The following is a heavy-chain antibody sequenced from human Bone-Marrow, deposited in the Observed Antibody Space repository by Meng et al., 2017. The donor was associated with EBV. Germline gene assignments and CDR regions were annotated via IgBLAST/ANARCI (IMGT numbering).Heavy chain of an antibody. J-gene: IGHJ4*02. CDR1: GFTCSDYY. CDR2: ISSGSTTI. D-gene: IGHD4-17*01. V-gene: IGHV3-11*01. Sequence: QVQLVESGGGVVKPGEXLRLSCAASGFTCSDYYMSWIRQAPGKGLEWVSFISSGSTTIYYAESVKGRFTISRDNAKSSLYLQMNSLRAEDTALYYCATVRDPTYSFDFWGQGTLVTVSS. CDR3: ATVRDPTYSFDF.